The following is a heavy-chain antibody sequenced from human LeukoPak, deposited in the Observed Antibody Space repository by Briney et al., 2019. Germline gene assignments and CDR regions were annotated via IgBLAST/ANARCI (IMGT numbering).Heavy chain of an antibody. Sequence: GGSLRLSCAPSGFTLSIYGVHCVPPAPGKGLEWGAYIWYDGSKKYYPDSAKSRFTISRDKSKITLYLQINSPRAEGTALYCASKSWAVASRLHLFDYWGQGNLVTVSS. J-gene: IGHJ4*01. D-gene: IGHD6-19*01. V-gene: IGHV3-30*02. CDR2: IWYDGSKK. CDR3: SKSWAVASRLHLFDY. CDR1: GFTLSIYG.